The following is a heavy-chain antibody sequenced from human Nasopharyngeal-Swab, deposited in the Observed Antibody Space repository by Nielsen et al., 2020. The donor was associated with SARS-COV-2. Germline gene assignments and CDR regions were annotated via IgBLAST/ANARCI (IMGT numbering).Heavy chain of an antibody. V-gene: IGHV3-23*01. D-gene: IGHD2-21*01. CDR3: AKDIFGWTFDI. J-gene: IGHJ3*02. Sequence: GGSLRLSCVVSGSSFGTNAMTWVRQAPGKGLEWVSAIGGDGNTHYADSVKGRFTISRDTSKNTLYLQMDSLSAEDTAIYYCAKDIFGWTFDIWGQGTMVTVSS. CDR1: GSSFGTNA. CDR2: IGGDGNT.